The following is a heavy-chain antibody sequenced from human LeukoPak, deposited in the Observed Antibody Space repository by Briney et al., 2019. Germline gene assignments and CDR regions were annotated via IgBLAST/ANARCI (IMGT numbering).Heavy chain of an antibody. CDR3: ASWGLFDI. CDR1: GFTFSSYA. V-gene: IGHV3-30-3*01. Sequence: GGSLRLSCAASGFTFSSYAMHWVRQAPGKGLEWVAVISYDGSNKYYADSVKGRFTISRDNSKNTLYLQMNSLRAEDTAVYYCASWGLFDIWGQGTMVTVSS. D-gene: IGHD7-27*01. CDR2: ISYDGSNK. J-gene: IGHJ3*02.